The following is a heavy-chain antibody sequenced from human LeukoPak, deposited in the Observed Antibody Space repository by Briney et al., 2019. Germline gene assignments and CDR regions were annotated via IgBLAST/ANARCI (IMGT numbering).Heavy chain of an antibody. CDR3: ARVDSSGYLQYFQH. CDR1: GGSISSGDYY. CDR2: IYNSGST. Sequence: PSQTLSLTCSVSGGSISSGDYYWSWIRQPPRKGLEWIGYIYNSGSTYYNPSLKSRVTISVDTSKNQFSLKLSSVTAADTAVYYCARVDSSGYLQYFQHWGQGTLVTVSS. J-gene: IGHJ1*01. V-gene: IGHV4-30-4*01. D-gene: IGHD3-22*01.